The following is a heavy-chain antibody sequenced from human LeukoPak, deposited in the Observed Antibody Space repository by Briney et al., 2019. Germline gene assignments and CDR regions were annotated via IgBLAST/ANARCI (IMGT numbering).Heavy chain of an antibody. CDR3: AGERIYYGLDV. CDR2: IYYSGST. V-gene: IGHV4-39*01. Sequence: SETLSLTCTVSGGSISSRNYSWGWIRRPPGKGLEWIGSIYYSGSTYYNPSLKSRVTISVDTSKNQFSLKLSFVTAAETAVYYCAGERIYYGLDVWGQGTTVTVSS. J-gene: IGHJ6*02. D-gene: IGHD3-10*01. CDR1: GGSISSRNYS.